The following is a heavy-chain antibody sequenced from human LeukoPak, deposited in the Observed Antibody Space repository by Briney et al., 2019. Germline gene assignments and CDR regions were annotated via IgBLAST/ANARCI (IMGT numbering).Heavy chain of an antibody. CDR1: GFTFRSYW. J-gene: IGHJ4*02. CDR2: INSDGSST. D-gene: IGHD1-26*01. V-gene: IGHV3-74*01. Sequence: HPGGSLRLSCAASGFTFRSYWMHWVRQAPGKGLVWVSRINSDGSSTSYADSVKGRFTISRDNAKNTLYLQMNSLTSEDTAVYYCARVCRDGELSEADFDYWGQGTLVTVSS. CDR3: ARVCRDGELSEADFDY.